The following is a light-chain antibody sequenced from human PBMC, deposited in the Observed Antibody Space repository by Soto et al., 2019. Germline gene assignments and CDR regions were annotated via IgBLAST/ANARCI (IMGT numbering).Light chain of an antibody. V-gene: IGLV1-51*01. CDR2: DNN. CDR1: SSNIGNNY. Sequence: VLTQPPSVSAAPGQKVTISCSGSSSNIGNNYVSWYQQLPGTAPKLLIYDNNKRPSGIPDRFSGSKSGTSATLGITGLQTGDEADYYCGTWDSSLSAWVFGTGTKVTVL. J-gene: IGLJ1*01. CDR3: GTWDSSLSAWV.